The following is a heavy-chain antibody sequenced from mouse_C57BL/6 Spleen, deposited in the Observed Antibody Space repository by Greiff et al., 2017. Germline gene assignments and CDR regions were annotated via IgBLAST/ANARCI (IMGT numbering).Heavy chain of an antibody. CDR3: ARPEHLRLRKALDY. J-gene: IGHJ4*01. CDR1: GYTFTGYC. V-gene: IGHV1-64*01. Sequence: VQLQQSGAELVKPGASVKMSCKASGYTFTGYCMHWVKQRPGKGLEWIGIIHPNNGSTNYNEKFKSKATLTVDKSSSTAYMQLSNLTSEDSAVYYCARPEHLRLRKALDYWGQGTSVTVAS. D-gene: IGHD3-2*02. CDR2: IHPNNGST.